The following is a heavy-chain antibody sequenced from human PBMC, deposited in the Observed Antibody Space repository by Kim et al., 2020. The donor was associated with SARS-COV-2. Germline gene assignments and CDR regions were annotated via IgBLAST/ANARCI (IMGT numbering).Heavy chain of an antibody. CDR1: GFIFNDYW. CDR3: TRGRVPSY. V-gene: IGHV3-7*01. J-gene: IGHJ4*02. Sequence: GGSLRLSCAASGFIFNDYWMSWVRQAPGKGLEWMSYIKPTGNEKYYVDSVKGRFTISRDNAKNSVYLQMNNLRSEDTAVYYCTRGRVPSYWGQGTLVTVSS. CDR2: IKPTGNEK.